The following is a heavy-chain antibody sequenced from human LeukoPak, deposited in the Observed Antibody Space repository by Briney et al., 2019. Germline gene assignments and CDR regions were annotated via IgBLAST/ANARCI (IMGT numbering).Heavy chain of an antibody. J-gene: IGHJ3*02. CDR1: GFNFDDHT. V-gene: IGHV3-43*01. CDR3: ERGDFESGSYNDAFDI. D-gene: IGHD1-26*01. Sequence: GGSLRLSCAASGFNFDDHTMHWVRQAPGKGLEWVSLIGWDGGSTYYADSVKGRFTISRDNAKNSLYLQMNSLRAEDTAVYYCERGDFESGSYNDAFDIWGQGTMVTVS. CDR2: IGWDGGST.